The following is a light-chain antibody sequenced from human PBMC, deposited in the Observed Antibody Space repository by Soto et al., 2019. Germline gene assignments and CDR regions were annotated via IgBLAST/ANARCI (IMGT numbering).Light chain of an antibody. J-gene: IGKJ1*01. CDR2: GAS. V-gene: IGKV3-15*01. CDR3: QEYDNWPPQGT. Sequence: TVLTQSPGTLSVSPGERGSLSCRAIQSVSINLAWYQQQHGQAPSLLIFGASTRATGIPARFSGSGCGTEFNLSLNSMHSEDFAVYYCQEYDNWPPQGTFGQGTKVDIK. CDR1: QSVSIN.